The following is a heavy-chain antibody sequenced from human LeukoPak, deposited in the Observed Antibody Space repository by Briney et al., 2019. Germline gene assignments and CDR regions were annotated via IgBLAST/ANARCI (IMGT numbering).Heavy chain of an antibody. V-gene: IGHV3-30*04. J-gene: IGHJ4*02. Sequence: LRQALTPTRVTYRKCANHWGRQAPNKRLEWVAVISYDGSNKYYADSVKGRFTISRDNSKNTLYLQMTSLRAEDTAVYYCASTHRGTMVRALDYWGQGTLVTVSS. D-gene: IGHD3-10*01. CDR2: ISYDGSNK. CDR1: RVTYRKCA. CDR3: ASTHRGTMVRALDY.